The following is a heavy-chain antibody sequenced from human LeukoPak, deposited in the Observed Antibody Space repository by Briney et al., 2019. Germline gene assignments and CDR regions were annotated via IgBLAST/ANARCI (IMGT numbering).Heavy chain of an antibody. J-gene: IGHJ6*03. D-gene: IGHD3-16*01. Sequence: PGGSLRLSCAASGFTLSSYWMSWVRQAPGKGLEGVANIKQDGSEKYYVDSVKGRFTISRDNAKNSLYLQMNSLRADDTAVYYCARVGDGWVYYYYMDVWGKGTTVTVSS. V-gene: IGHV3-7*01. CDR2: IKQDGSEK. CDR1: GFTLSSYW. CDR3: ARVGDGWVYYYYMDV.